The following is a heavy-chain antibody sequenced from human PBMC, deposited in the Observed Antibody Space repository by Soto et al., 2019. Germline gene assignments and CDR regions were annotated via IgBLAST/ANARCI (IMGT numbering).Heavy chain of an antibody. V-gene: IGHV1-46*01. J-gene: IGHJ6*02. CDR3: ARGVVVVAAIYYYGMDV. D-gene: IGHD2-15*01. Sequence: QVQLVQSGAEVKKPGASVKVSCKASGYTFTSYYMHWVRQAPGQGLEWMGIINPSGGSTSYAQKFQGRVTMTRDTSTSTVYMELSSLRSEATAVYYCARGVVVVAAIYYYGMDVWGQGTTVTVSS. CDR1: GYTFTSYY. CDR2: INPSGGST.